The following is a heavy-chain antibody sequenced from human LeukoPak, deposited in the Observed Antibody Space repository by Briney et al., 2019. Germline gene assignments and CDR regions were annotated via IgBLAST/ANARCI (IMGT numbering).Heavy chain of an antibody. J-gene: IGHJ2*01. CDR3: ARGRLTKRSRYFDL. CDR1: GGSFSGYY. V-gene: IGHV4-34*01. CDR2: INHSGST. D-gene: IGHD2-2*01. Sequence: PSETLSLTCAVYGGSFSGYYWSWIRQPPGKGLEWIGEINHSGSTNYNQSLKSRVTISVDTSENQLSLKLSSVTAADTAVYYCARGRLTKRSRYFDLWGRGTLVTVSS.